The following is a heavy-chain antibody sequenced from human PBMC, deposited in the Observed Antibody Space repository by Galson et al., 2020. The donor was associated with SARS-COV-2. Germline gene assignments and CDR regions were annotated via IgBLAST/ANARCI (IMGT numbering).Heavy chain of an antibody. Sequence: SVKVSCKASGGTLSSYAISWVRQAPGQGLEWMGGIIPIFGTANYAQKFQGRVTIIADESTSTAYMELSSLRSEDTAVYYCARVQWYSSSWYNWFDPWGQGTLVTVSS. D-gene: IGHD6-13*01. CDR3: ARVQWYSSSWYNWFDP. CDR2: IIPIFGTA. CDR1: GGTLSSYA. J-gene: IGHJ5*02. V-gene: IGHV1-69*13.